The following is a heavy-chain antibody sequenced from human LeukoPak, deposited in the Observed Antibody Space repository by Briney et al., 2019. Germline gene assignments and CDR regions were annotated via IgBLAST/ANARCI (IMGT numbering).Heavy chain of an antibody. CDR1: GFTFSDYY. J-gene: IGHJ6*02. Sequence: GGSLRLSCAASGFTFSDYYMSWIRQAPGKGLEWVSYISSSGSTIYYADSVKGRFTISRDNAKNSLYLQMNSLRAEDTAVYYCARDLPYHLAAYYYGMDVWGQGTTVTVSS. CDR2: ISSSGSTI. V-gene: IGHV3-11*01. D-gene: IGHD2-15*01. CDR3: ARDLPYHLAAYYYGMDV.